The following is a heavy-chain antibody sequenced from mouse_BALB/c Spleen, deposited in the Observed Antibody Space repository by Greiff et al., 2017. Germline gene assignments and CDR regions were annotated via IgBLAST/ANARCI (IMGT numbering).Heavy chain of an antibody. CDR3: ARKVADYYAMDY. D-gene: IGHD1-1*01. CDR1: GYTFTDYA. J-gene: IGHJ4*01. V-gene: IGHV1S137*01. CDR2: ISTYYGDA. Sequence: QVQLHQSGAELVRPGVSVKISCKGSGYTFTDYAMHWVKQSHAKSLEWIGVISTYYGDASYNQKFKGKATMTVDKSSSTAYMELARLTSEDSAIYYCARKVADYYAMDYWGQGTSVTVSS.